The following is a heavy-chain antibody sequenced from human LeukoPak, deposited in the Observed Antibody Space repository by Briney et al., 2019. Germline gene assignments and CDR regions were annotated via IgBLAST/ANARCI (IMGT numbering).Heavy chain of an antibody. CDR2: IYYSGGT. D-gene: IGHD5-18*01. CDR3: ASGGYTYGYYYYIDV. J-gene: IGHJ6*03. Sequence: SGTLSLTCAVSGGSISSSNWWSWVRQPPGKGLEWIGYIYYSGGTNYNPSLKSRVTISLDTSKNQFSLKLTSVTAADTAVYYCASGGYTYGYYYYIDVWGKGTTVTVSS. V-gene: IGHV4-4*02. CDR1: GGSISSSNW.